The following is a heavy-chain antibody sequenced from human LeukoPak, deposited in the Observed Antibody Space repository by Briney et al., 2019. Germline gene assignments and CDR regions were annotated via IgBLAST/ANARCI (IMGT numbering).Heavy chain of an antibody. CDR1: DMTFSSYW. D-gene: IGHD1-1*01. CDR2: IKFDGSEI. CDR3: ARYCTFRTCSGTKFDY. V-gene: IGHV3-7*01. J-gene: IGHJ4*02. Sequence: GGPLILSCAASDMTFSSYWMSWVRQAPGKGLEWVANIKFDGSEIYYLDSVKGRFTISRDNAKNSLYQQMNSLRADDTAVYYCARYCTFRTCSGTKFDYWGQGTLVTVSS.